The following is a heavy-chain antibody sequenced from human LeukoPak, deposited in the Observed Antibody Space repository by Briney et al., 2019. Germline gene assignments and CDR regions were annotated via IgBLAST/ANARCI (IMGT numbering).Heavy chain of an antibody. V-gene: IGHV3-23*01. CDR2: ISGSGGST. CDR1: GFTFSSYA. D-gene: IGHD2-15*01. Sequence: GGSLRLSCAASGFTFSSYAMSWVRQAPGKGLEWVSAISGSGGSTYYADSVKGRFTISRDNSKNTLYLQMNSLRVEDTAVYYCAKDLSHEAINLGYCSGGSCYEGDYWGQGTLVTVSS. J-gene: IGHJ4*02. CDR3: AKDLSHEAINLGYCSGGSCYEGDY.